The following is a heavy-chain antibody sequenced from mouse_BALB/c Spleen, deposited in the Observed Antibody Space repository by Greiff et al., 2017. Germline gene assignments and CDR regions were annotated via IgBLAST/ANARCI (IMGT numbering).Heavy chain of an antibody. D-gene: IGHD6-1*01. CDR1: GFTFSDYY. CDR3: ARETTSWGFDY. V-gene: IGHV5-4*02. Sequence: EVKLVESGGGLVKPGGSLKLSCAASGFTFSDYYMYWVRQTPEKRLEWVATISDGGSYTYYPDSVKGRFTISRDNAKNNLYLQMSSLKSEDTAMYYCARETTSWGFDYWGQGTTLTVSS. CDR2: ISDGGSYT. J-gene: IGHJ2*01.